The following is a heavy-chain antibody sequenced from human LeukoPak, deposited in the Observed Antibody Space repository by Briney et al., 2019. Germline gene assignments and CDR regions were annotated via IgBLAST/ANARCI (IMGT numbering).Heavy chain of an antibody. V-gene: IGHV4-34*01. Sequence: SETLSLTCAVYGGSFSGYYWSWIRQPPGKGLEWIGEINHSGSTNYNPSLKSRVTISVDTSKNQFSLKLSSVTAADTAVYYCARRRYQLLWGWDYYFDYWGQGTLVTVSS. CDR2: INHSGST. D-gene: IGHD2-2*01. J-gene: IGHJ4*02. CDR1: GGSFSGYY. CDR3: ARRRYQLLWGWDYYFDY.